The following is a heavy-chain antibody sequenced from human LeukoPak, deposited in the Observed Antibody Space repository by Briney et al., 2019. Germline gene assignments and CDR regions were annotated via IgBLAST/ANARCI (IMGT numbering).Heavy chain of an antibody. V-gene: IGHV4-4*02. Sequence: SGTLSLTCGVSGGSISNTNWWSWVRQPPGQGLEWIGEISLTGLTHYNPSLESRVTVSLDKSKNQLSLNLTSVTAADTAVYYCSRENGAFSPFGYWGQGTLVTVSS. CDR2: ISLTGLT. D-gene: IGHD2-8*01. CDR1: GGSISNTNW. CDR3: SRENGAFSPFGY. J-gene: IGHJ4*02.